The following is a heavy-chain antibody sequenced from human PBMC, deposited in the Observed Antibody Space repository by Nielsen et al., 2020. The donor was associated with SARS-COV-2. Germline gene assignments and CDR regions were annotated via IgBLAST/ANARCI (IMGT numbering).Heavy chain of an antibody. CDR2: ISGYNGNT. V-gene: IGHV1-18*01. J-gene: IGHJ4*02. Sequence: ASVKVSCKASGYTFSSYGISWVRQAPGQGLEWMGWISGYNGNTNFPHKLQGRVTLTTDTSTNTAYMELRSLRSDDTGLYYCARDYDVATIPAYWGQGTLVTVSS. CDR3: ARDYDVATIPAY. CDR1: GYTFSSYG. D-gene: IGHD5-12*01.